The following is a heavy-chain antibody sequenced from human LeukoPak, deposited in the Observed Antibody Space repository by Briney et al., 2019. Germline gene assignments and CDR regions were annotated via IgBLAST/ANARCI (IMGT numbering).Heavy chain of an antibody. V-gene: IGHV3-7*03. J-gene: IGHJ4*02. CDR1: GFTFTNYW. D-gene: IGHD4-17*01. Sequence: GGSLRLSCAAFGFTFTNYWMSWVRQSPGKGLEWVANINQDGSAKYYVDSVKGRFTISRDNAKNSLYLQMNSLRTDDTAVYYCAICYSDHSDYFDYWGQGTLVTVSS. CDR3: AICYSDHSDYFDY. CDR2: INQDGSAK.